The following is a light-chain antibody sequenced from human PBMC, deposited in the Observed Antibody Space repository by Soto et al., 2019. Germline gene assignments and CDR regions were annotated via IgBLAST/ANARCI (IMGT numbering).Light chain of an antibody. Sequence: EVVLTQSTATLSLSPGERATLSCRASESIGNYLAWYQQKLGQAPKLLIYDASHRAIGIPGRFSGDGSGTDFTLTISSLEPEDFAVYYCQSRSDWPPRLTFGGGTKVEIK. J-gene: IGKJ4*01. CDR1: ESIGNY. V-gene: IGKV3-11*01. CDR3: QSRSDWPPRLT. CDR2: DAS.